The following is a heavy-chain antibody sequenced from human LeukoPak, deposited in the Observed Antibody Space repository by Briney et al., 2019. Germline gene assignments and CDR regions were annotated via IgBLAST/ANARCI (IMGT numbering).Heavy chain of an antibody. Sequence: ASVKVSCKASGYTFTSYGISWVRQAPGQGLEWMGWINPNSGGTNYAQKFQGRVTMTRDTSISTAYMELSRLRSDDTAVYYCARDYSSRRSDYWGQGTLVTVSS. CDR2: INPNSGGT. J-gene: IGHJ4*02. V-gene: IGHV1-2*02. CDR3: ARDYSSRRSDY. D-gene: IGHD6-19*01. CDR1: GYTFTSYG.